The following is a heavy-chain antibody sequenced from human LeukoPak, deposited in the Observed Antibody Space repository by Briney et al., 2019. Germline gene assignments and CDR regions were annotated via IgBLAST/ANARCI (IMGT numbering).Heavy chain of an antibody. Sequence: KPSETLSLTCTVSGGSISSHYWSWIRQPPGEGLEWIGYIYTSGSTNYNPSLKSRVTTSVDTSKNQFSLNLSSVTAADTAVYYCARHWVAAAGYFDYWGQGTLVIVSS. CDR1: GGSISSHY. CDR2: IYTSGST. J-gene: IGHJ4*02. CDR3: ARHWVAAAGYFDY. D-gene: IGHD6-13*01. V-gene: IGHV4-4*09.